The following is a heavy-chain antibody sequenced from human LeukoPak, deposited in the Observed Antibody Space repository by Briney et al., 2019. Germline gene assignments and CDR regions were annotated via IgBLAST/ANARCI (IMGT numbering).Heavy chain of an antibody. CDR1: GYTFTSYG. V-gene: IGHV1-18*01. CDR3: ARDRPFIAAAAAVDY. J-gene: IGHJ4*02. Sequence: ASVKVSCKASGYTFTSYGISWVRQAPGQGLEWMGWISAYNGNTNYAQKLQGRVTMTTDTSTSTAYMELRSLRSDDTAVYYCARDRPFIAAAAAVDYWGQGTLVTVSS. CDR2: ISAYNGNT. D-gene: IGHD6-13*01.